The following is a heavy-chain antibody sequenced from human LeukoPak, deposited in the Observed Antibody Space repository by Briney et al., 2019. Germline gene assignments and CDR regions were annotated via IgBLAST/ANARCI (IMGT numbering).Heavy chain of an antibody. CDR1: GDSISSSNYY. D-gene: IGHD1-1*01. CDR3: ARPKSMGTDYAFDI. CDR2: ISYSGGP. J-gene: IGHJ3*02. V-gene: IGHV4-39*01. Sequence: SETLSLTCTVSGDSISSSNYYWGWIRQPPGKGLEWIGSISYSGGPYYNPSLKSRVTISADTSKDQLSLKLSSVTAADTAVYYCARPKSMGTDYAFDIWGQGTMVTVSS.